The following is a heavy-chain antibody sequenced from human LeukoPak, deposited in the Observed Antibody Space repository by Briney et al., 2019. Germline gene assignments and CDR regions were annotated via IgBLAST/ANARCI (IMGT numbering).Heavy chain of an antibody. V-gene: IGHV4-59*08. J-gene: IGHJ4*02. CDR2: INYSGNT. Sequence: SETLCLTCTVSGCSISHYYWSWIRQPPGKGLEWIAYINYSGNTDYNPSLKSRLTISVDTSKNHFSLKLNSVTAADTAVYYCARLNVLDSSVLHHFDHWGQGTLVTVSS. CDR3: ARLNVLDSSVLHHFDH. D-gene: IGHD6-13*01. CDR1: GCSISHYY.